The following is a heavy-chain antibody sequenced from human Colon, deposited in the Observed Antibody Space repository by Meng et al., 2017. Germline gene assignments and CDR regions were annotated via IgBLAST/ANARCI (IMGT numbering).Heavy chain of an antibody. CDR2: MHYSGIA. V-gene: IGHV4-31*03. Sequence: HVPPTKPGHRLCNPPHTLSLTCTCPGASISSEAFYWGWIRQHPGKGLEWIGYMHYSGIANYNPSLNSRIAISVDTSKNHFSLKLSSVTAADTAVYYCARYRYDSSPYSNFFDPWGQGTLVTVSS. J-gene: IGHJ5*02. CDR1: GASISSEAFY. D-gene: IGHD3-22*01. CDR3: ARYRYDSSPYSNFFDP.